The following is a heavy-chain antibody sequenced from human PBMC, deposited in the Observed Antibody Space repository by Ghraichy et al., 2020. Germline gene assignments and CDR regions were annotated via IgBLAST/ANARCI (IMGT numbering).Heavy chain of an antibody. CDR2: TKLDGSKE. CDR3: ARWGLSGERYYFDS. D-gene: IGHD2-15*01. CDR1: GFILSNYW. Sequence: GGSLRLSCAASGFILSNYWMSWVRQAPGKGLEWVANTKLDGSKEYYGDSVRGRFTISRDNAKNSLYLQMNSLRADDTAVYYCARWGLSGERYYFDSWGQGTLVTVSS. V-gene: IGHV3-7*04. J-gene: IGHJ4*02.